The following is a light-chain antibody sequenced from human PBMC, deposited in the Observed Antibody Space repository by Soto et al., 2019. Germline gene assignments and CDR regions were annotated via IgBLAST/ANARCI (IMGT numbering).Light chain of an antibody. V-gene: IGLV2-14*01. CDR1: SSDVGGYNY. J-gene: IGLJ2*01. CDR2: EVS. Sequence: QSALTQPASVSGSPGQSITISCTGTSSDVGGYNYVSWYQQHPGKAPKLMIYEVSNRPSRVSNRFSGSKSGNTASLTISGLQAEDEADYYCQSYDSSLSGVVFGGGTKLTVL. CDR3: QSYDSSLSGVV.